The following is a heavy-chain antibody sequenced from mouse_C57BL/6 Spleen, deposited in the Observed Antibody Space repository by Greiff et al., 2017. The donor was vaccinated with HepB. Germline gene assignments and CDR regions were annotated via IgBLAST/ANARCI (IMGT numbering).Heavy chain of an antibody. CDR3: ARYRIYDGYYVYFDV. Sequence: QLKESGAELARPGASVKLSCKASGYTFTSYGISWVKQRTGQGLEWIGEIYPRSGNTYYNEKFKGKATLTADKSSSTAYMELRSLTSEDSAVYFCARYRIYDGYYVYFDVWGTGTTVTVSS. D-gene: IGHD2-3*01. CDR1: GYTFTSYG. J-gene: IGHJ1*03. CDR2: IYPRSGNT. V-gene: IGHV1-81*01.